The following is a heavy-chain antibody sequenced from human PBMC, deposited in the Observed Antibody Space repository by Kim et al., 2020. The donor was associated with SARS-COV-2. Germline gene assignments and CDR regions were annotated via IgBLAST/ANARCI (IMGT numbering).Heavy chain of an antibody. CDR3: ARGGYYDSSLLFDY. J-gene: IGHJ4*02. Sequence: SETLSLTCTVSGGSISSGGYYWSWIRQHPGKGLEWIGYIYYSGSTYYNPSLKSRVTISVDTSKNQFSLKLSSVTAADTAVYYCARGGYYDSSLLFDYWGQGTLVTVSS. D-gene: IGHD3-22*01. CDR1: GGSISSGGYY. CDR2: IYYSGST. V-gene: IGHV4-31*03.